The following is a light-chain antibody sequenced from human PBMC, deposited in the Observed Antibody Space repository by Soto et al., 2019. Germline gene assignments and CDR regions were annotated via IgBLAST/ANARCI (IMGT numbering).Light chain of an antibody. Sequence: ELLLTQFPATLPLSPGEKATPSCRAGQIVGSSLAWYQQKPGQAPRLLIYVASNRATGIPARFSGSGSGTDFTLTISSLEPEDFAVYYCQQRSNWPYTFGQGTKLEIK. CDR2: VAS. V-gene: IGKV3-11*01. J-gene: IGKJ2*01. CDR1: QIVGSS. CDR3: QQRSNWPYT.